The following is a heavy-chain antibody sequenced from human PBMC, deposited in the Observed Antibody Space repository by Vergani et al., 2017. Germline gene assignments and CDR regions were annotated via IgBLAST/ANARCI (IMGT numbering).Heavy chain of an antibody. J-gene: IGHJ6*02. V-gene: IGHV4-61*02. Sequence: QVQLQESGPGLVKPSQTLSLTCTVSVGSISSGSYYWSWIRQPAGKGLEWIGRIYTSGSTNYNPSLKSRVTISVVTSKNQFSLKHTSMTAADTAVYYCARVMRILGSYYGMDVWGQGTTVTVSS. CDR1: VGSISSGSYY. D-gene: IGHD3-10*01. CDR2: IYTSGST. CDR3: ARVMRILGSYYGMDV.